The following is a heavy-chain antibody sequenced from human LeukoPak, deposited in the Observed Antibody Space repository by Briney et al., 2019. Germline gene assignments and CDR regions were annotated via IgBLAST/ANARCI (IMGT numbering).Heavy chain of an antibody. V-gene: IGHV3-48*01. CDR2: ISSSSSTI. J-gene: IGHJ6*03. CDR1: GFTFSSYN. CDR3: ARAYYYYDMDV. Sequence: GGSLRLSCAASGFTFSSYNMNWVRQAPGKGLEWVSYISSSSSTIYYADSVKGRFTISRDNAQNSLYLQMNSLRAEDTAVYYCARAYYYYDMDVWGKGTTVTVSS.